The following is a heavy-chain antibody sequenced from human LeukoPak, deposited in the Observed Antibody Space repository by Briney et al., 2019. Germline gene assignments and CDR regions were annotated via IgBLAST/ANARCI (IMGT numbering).Heavy chain of an antibody. CDR2: ISGSGSDT. V-gene: IGHV3-11*01. Sequence: GGSLRLSCAASGFRIGDAYMSWLRQAPGKGLEYVAYISGSGSDTSYADSVKGRFTISRDNSKNTLYLQMNSLRAEDTAVYYCAKDRSDSDFYSYYLDVWGTGTTVTVSS. J-gene: IGHJ6*03. CDR1: GFRIGDAY. CDR3: AKDRSDSDFYSYYLDV. D-gene: IGHD3-10*01.